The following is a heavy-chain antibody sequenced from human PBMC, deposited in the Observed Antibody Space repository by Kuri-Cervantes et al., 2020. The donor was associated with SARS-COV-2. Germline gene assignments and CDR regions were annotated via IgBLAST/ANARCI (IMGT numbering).Heavy chain of an antibody. CDR3: ARVGFGDYEIDY. CDR2: INPNSGGT. J-gene: IGHJ4*02. D-gene: IGHD4-17*01. CDR1: GYTFTGYY. V-gene: IGHV1-2*02. Sequence: ASVKVSCKASGYTFTGYYMHWVRQAPGQGLEWTGWINPNSGGTNYAQKFQGRVTMTRDTSISTAYMELSRLRSDDTAVYYCARVGFGDYEIDYWGQGTLVTVSS.